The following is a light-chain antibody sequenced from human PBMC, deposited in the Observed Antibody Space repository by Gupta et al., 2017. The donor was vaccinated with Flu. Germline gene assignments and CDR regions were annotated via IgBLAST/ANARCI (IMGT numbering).Light chain of an antibody. J-gene: IGLJ3*02. CDR1: TTNIGDGYD. CDR3: QSYDSSMNTRV. Sequence: VTISSSGSTTNIGDGYDVHWYHHRPGAAPTLLFYSNTTRPTGVPGRFSGSKSGTSGSLAIXGXQAEDEXDYFCQSYDSSMNTRVFGGGTKLTVL. CDR2: SNT. V-gene: IGLV1-40*01.